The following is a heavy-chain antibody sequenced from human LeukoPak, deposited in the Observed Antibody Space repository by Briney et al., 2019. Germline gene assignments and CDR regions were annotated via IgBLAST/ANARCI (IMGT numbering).Heavy chain of an antibody. J-gene: IGHJ6*02. V-gene: IGHV4-34*01. CDR3: ARANYCSSTSCIIPYYYYGMDV. D-gene: IGHD2-2*01. CDR1: GGSFSGYY. Sequence: SETLSLTCAVYGGSFSGYYWSWIRQPPGKGLEWIGEINHSGSTNYNPSLKSRVTISVDTSKNQFSLKLSSATAADTAVYYCARANYCSSTSCIIPYYYYGMDVWGQGTTVTVSS. CDR2: INHSGST.